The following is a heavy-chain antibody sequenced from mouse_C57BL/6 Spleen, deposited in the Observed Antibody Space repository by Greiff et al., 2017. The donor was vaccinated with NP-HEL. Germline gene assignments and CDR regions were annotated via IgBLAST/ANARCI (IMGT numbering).Heavy chain of an antibody. Sequence: QVQLQQPGAELVKPGASVKLSCKASGYTFTSYWMQWVKQRPGQGLEWIGEIDPSDSYTNYNQKFKGKATLTVDTSSSTAYMQLSSLTSEDSAVYYCALKYDYPFAYWGQGTLVTVSA. CDR3: ALKYDYPFAY. CDR2: IDPSDSYT. CDR1: GYTFTSYW. D-gene: IGHD2-4*01. V-gene: IGHV1-50*01. J-gene: IGHJ3*01.